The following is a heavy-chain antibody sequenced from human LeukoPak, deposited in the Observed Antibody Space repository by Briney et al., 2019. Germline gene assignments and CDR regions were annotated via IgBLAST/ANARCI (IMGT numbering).Heavy chain of an antibody. D-gene: IGHD3-9*01. J-gene: IGHJ4*02. V-gene: IGHV4-4*02. Sequence: SETLSLTCAGSGGSITSSTWWTWVRQPPGKGLEWIGEVFYSGSTNSNPSLKSRLTMSVDESKHEFSLRLTAVTAADTAVYYCASGGLVSRYLDHWGQGALVNVSP. CDR3: ASGGLVSRYLDH. CDR1: GGSITSSTW. CDR2: VFYSGST.